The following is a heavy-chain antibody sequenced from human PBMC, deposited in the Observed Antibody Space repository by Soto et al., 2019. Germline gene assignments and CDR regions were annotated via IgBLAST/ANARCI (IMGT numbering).Heavy chain of an antibody. CDR3: ARAGYDYVWGSYRYTY. Sequence: GGSLRLSCAASGFTFSSYWMSWVRQAPGKGLEWVANIKQDGSEKYYVDSVKGRFTISRDNAKNSLYLQMNSLRAEDTAVYYCARAGYDYVWGSYRYTYWGQGTLVTVS. CDR2: IKQDGSEK. V-gene: IGHV3-7*05. CDR1: GFTFSSYW. J-gene: IGHJ4*02. D-gene: IGHD3-16*02.